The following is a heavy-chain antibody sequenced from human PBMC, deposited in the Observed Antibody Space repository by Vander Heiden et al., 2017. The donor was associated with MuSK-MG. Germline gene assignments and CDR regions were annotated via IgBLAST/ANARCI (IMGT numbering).Heavy chain of an antibody. CDR1: GGSFSGYY. CDR3: ARGRAARGWNYMDV. J-gene: IGHJ6*03. CDR2: INHSGST. Sequence: QVQLQQWGAGLLKPSETLSLTCAVYGGSFSGYYWSWIRQPPGKGLEWIGEINHSGSTNYNPSLKSRVTISVDTSKNQFSLKLSSVTAADTAVYYCARGRAARGWNYMDVWGKGTTVTVSS. V-gene: IGHV4-34*01. D-gene: IGHD6-6*01.